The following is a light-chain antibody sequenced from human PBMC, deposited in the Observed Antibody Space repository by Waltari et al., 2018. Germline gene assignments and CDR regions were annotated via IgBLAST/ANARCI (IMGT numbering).Light chain of an antibody. CDR1: SGASSNV. J-gene: IGLJ3*02. CDR2: VNSDGSH. V-gene: IGLV4-69*01. CDR3: QTGGHGTWV. Sequence: QLVLTQSPSASASLGASVKLTCTLSSGASSNVIAWLQQQPEKGPRYLMKVNSDGSHSKGDKIPDRFSGSSSGTEHYLTISSLQSEDEADYYCQTGGHGTWVFGGGTKLTVL.